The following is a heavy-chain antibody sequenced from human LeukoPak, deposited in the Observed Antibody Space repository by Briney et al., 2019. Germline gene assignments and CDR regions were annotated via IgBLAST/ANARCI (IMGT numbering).Heavy chain of an antibody. CDR1: GGSFSGYY. J-gene: IGHJ4*02. D-gene: IGHD5-12*01. CDR2: INHSGST. Sequence: PSETLSLTCAVYGGSFSGYYWSWIRQPPGKGLEWIGEINHSGSTNYNPSLKSRVTISVDTSKNQFSLKLSSVTAADTAVYYCARGRYSGYDLPKPYYFDYWGQGTLVTVSS. CDR3: ARGRYSGYDLPKPYYFDY. V-gene: IGHV4-34*01.